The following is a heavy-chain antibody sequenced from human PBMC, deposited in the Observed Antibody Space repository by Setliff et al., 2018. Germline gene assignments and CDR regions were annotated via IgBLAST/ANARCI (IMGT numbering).Heavy chain of an antibody. Sequence: ASVKVSCKVSGYTLTELSMHWVRQAPGKGLAWMGGFEPEDGETIYEQKFQGIVTMTEDTSIDTAYMELRRLRSDDTAVYYCARDPAPRFRLLERFDPWGQGTLVTGSS. CDR3: ARDPAPRFRLLERFDP. J-gene: IGHJ5*02. D-gene: IGHD3-3*01. CDR2: FEPEDGET. V-gene: IGHV1-24*01. CDR1: GYTLTELS.